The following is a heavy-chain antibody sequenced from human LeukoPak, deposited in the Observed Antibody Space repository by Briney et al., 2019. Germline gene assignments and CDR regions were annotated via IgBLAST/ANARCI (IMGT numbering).Heavy chain of an antibody. CDR1: GFTFSSFW. D-gene: IGHD2-15*01. V-gene: IGHV3-7*01. Sequence: GGSLRLSCAASGFTFSSFWMSWVRQAPGKGLEWVADIKQDGSEKYYVDSVKGRFTISRQNAKNSLFLQMNSLRAEDTAVYYCARHRSGGSQDDAFDIWGQGTMVTVSS. CDR2: IKQDGSEK. CDR3: ARHRSGGSQDDAFDI. J-gene: IGHJ3*02.